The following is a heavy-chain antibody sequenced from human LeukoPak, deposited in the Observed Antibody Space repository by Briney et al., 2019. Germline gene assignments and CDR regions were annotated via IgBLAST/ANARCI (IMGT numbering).Heavy chain of an antibody. CDR2: ISSSSNYI. D-gene: IGHD3-22*01. Sequence: GGSLRLSCAASGFTFSSYSMNWVRQAPGKGLEWVSSISSSSNYIYYADSVKGRFTISRDNAKNSLYLQMNSLRAEDTAVYYCARVAPHYYDSSGYYDFDYWGQGTLVTVSS. CDR3: ARVAPHYYDSSGYYDFDY. J-gene: IGHJ4*02. CDR1: GFTFSSYS. V-gene: IGHV3-21*01.